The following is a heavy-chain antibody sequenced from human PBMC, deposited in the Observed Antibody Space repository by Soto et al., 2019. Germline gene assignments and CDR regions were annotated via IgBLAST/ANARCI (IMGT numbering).Heavy chain of an antibody. V-gene: IGHV4-39*01. CDR3: ARQVGRGSRSYYFDY. Sequence: SETLSLTCTVSGGSISSSSYYWGWIRQPPGKGLEWIGSIYYSGSTYYNPSLKSRVTISVDTSKNQFSLKLSSVTAADTAVYYCARQVGRGSRSYYFDYWGQGTLVTVSS. CDR2: IYYSGST. J-gene: IGHJ4*02. CDR1: GGSISSSSYY. D-gene: IGHD3-10*01.